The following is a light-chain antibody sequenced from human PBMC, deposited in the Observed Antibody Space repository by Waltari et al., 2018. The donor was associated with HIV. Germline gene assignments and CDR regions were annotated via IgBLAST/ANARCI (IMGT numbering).Light chain of an antibody. CDR2: GAV. Sequence: EVVMKQSPATLSVAPGERVTLSCRTSQNVSSDLAWLQQRPGQAPRLLIYGAVTRASGIPARISGSGSGTEFILTISRLQSEDVAVYYCQQYNNWPPWTFGQGTKV. CDR1: QNVSSD. V-gene: IGKV3D-15*01. J-gene: IGKJ1*01. CDR3: QQYNNWPPWT.